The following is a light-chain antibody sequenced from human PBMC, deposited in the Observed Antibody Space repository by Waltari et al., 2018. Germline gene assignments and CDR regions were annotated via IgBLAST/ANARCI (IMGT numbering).Light chain of an antibody. J-gene: IGKJ5*01. CDR2: DVS. CDR1: QSLSGDY. Sequence: EIVLTQSPGTLSLSPGERVTLSCRASQSLSGDYVAWYQQKPGQAPRLLFYDVSRRATGVPDRCSASGSGTDFTLTISRLEPGDFAVYYCQQYGNSPFAFGQGTRLEIK. V-gene: IGKV3-20*01. CDR3: QQYGNSPFA.